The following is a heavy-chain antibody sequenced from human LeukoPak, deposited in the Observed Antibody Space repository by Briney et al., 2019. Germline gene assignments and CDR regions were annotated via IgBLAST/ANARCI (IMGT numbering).Heavy chain of an antibody. CDR3: ARDSAADDNDFDV. V-gene: IGHV3-33*01. D-gene: IGHD6-25*01. J-gene: IGHJ3*01. CDR1: GFSFSSYG. CDR2: IWSHGNRK. Sequence: GGSLRLSCIPSGFSFSSYGMHRVRQAPGKGLEWVAVIWSHGNRKHHSDSVEGRFAISRDNSKNILYLQMNNLRAEDTALYYCARDSAADDNDFDVWGQGTMVTVSS.